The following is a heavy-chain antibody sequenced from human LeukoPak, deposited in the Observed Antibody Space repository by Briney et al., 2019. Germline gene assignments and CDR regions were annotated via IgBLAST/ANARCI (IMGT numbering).Heavy chain of an antibody. Sequence: GASVKVSCTASGYTFTSYYMHWVRQAPGQGLEWMGIINPSGGSTSYAQKFQGRVTMTRDTSTSTVYMELSSLRSEDTAVYYCARDTPGGVGGWYVDGMDVWGQGTKVTVSS. CDR2: INPSGGST. V-gene: IGHV1-46*01. CDR1: GYTFTSYY. D-gene: IGHD6-19*01. CDR3: ARDTPGGVGGWYVDGMDV. J-gene: IGHJ6*02.